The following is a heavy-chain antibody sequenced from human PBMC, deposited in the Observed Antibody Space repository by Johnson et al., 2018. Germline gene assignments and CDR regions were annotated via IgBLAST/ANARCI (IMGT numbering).Heavy chain of an antibody. CDR3: ARGGAAAGTDAFDI. D-gene: IGHD6-13*01. V-gene: IGHV3-21*01. CDR2: ISSSSSYI. Sequence: VQLVQSGGGLVKPGGSLRLSCAASGFTFSSYSMNWVRQAPGKGLEWVSSISSSSSYIYYADSVKGRFTISRDNAKNSLYLQRNSLRAEDTAVYYCARGGAAAGTDAFDIWGQGTMVTVSS. J-gene: IGHJ3*02. CDR1: GFTFSSYS.